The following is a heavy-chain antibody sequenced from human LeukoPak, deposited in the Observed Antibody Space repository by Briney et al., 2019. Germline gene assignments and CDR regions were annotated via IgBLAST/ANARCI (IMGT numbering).Heavy chain of an antibody. CDR1: GGSISSYY. CDR3: ARDKRLVTMVRGVMDYYYYGMDV. J-gene: IGHJ6*02. Sequence: SETLSLTCTVSGGSISSYYWSWIRQPPGKGLEWIGYIYYSGSTNYNPPLKSRVTISVDTSKNQFSLKLSSVTAADTAVYYCARDKRLVTMVRGVMDYYYYGMDVWGQGTTVTVSS. CDR2: IYYSGST. D-gene: IGHD3-10*01. V-gene: IGHV4-59*01.